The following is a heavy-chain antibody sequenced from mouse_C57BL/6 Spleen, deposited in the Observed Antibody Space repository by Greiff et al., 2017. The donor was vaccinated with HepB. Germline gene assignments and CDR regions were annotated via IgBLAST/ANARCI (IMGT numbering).Heavy chain of an antibody. D-gene: IGHD2-3*01. J-gene: IGHJ4*01. CDR1: GYTFTSYW. CDR2: INPSNGGT. CDR3: ARSYDGYYYAMDY. V-gene: IGHV1-53*01. Sequence: QVQLKQSGTELVKPGASVKLSCKASGYTFTSYWMHWVKQRPGQGLEWIGNINPSNGGTNYNEKFKSKATLTVDKSSSTAYMQLSSLNSEDSAVYYCARSYDGYYYAMDYWGQGTSVTVSS.